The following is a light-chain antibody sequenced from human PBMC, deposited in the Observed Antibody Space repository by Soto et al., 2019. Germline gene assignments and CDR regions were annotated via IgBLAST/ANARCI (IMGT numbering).Light chain of an antibody. Sequence: ESVLTQSPGTLSLSPGEGATLSYRASQSVSSGYIAGYQQRPGQTRSLVIYGASTRATGIPDRFSGSGSGTHLTLTIRRLEPGDFAVYYCQHFGGTTFTFGQGTRLEIK. V-gene: IGKV3-20*01. CDR1: QSVSSGY. J-gene: IGKJ5*01. CDR3: QHFGGTTFT. CDR2: GAS.